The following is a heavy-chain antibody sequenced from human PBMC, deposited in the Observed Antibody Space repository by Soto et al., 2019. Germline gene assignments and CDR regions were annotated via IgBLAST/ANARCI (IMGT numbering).Heavy chain of an antibody. Sequence: QVQLQESGPGLVKPSETLSLTCTVSGGSIIGAYWSWIRQPPGKGLESIGYIYYSGCTNYNPSLESRVTISVDTSKNHFSLKLFSVTAADTAVYYCASGRYSSGWYGDWGQGTLVTVSS. D-gene: IGHD6-19*01. CDR3: ASGRYSSGWYGD. V-gene: IGHV4-59*01. CDR1: GGSIIGAY. J-gene: IGHJ4*02. CDR2: IYYSGCT.